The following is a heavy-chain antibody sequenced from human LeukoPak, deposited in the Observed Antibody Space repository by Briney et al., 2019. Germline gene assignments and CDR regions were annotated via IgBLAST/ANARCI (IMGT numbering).Heavy chain of an antibody. D-gene: IGHD6-13*01. CDR2: IYYNGNT. V-gene: IGHV4-39*01. CDR1: GGSITSTTYY. CDR3: ARRRRVAAAGIHSWFDP. J-gene: IGHJ5*02. Sequence: SETLSLTCTVSGGSITSTTYYWGWIRQPPGKGLEWIGSIYYNGNTYYNPSLKSRVTISVDTSKNQFSLNLNSVTAADTAVFYCARRRRVAAAGIHSWFDPWGQGTLVTVFS.